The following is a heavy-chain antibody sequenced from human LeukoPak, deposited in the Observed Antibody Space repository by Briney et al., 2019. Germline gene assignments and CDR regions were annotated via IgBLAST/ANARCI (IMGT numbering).Heavy chain of an antibody. Sequence: SVKVSCKASGGTFGSYAFSWVRQAPGQGLEWMGRIIPILGITNYAQKFQGRVTITADKSTSTAYMELSSLRFEDTAVYYCATSAGWVGATENWFDPWGQGTLVTVSS. D-gene: IGHD1-26*01. J-gene: IGHJ5*02. CDR1: GGTFGSYA. CDR2: IIPILGIT. CDR3: ATSAGWVGATENWFDP. V-gene: IGHV1-69*04.